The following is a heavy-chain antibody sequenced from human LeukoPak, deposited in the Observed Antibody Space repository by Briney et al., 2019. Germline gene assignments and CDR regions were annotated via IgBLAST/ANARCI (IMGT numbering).Heavy chain of an antibody. D-gene: IGHD6-19*01. CDR1: GFSFSNYA. CDR2: VSRNGGNT. Sequence: PGGSLRLSCATSGFSFSNYAMSWVRQAPGKGLEWVSAVSRNGGNTYYADSVKGRFTISRDNAKNSLYLQMNSLRAEDTAVYYYARAPDIAVAEGGAFDIWGQETMVTVSS. J-gene: IGHJ3*02. CDR3: ARAPDIAVAEGGAFDI. V-gene: IGHV3-23*01.